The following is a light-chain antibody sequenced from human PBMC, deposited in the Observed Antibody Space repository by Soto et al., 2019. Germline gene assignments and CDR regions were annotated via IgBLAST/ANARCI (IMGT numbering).Light chain of an antibody. V-gene: IGKV3-15*01. CDR2: GAS. J-gene: IGKJ1*01. CDR3: QQYFEWPPMT. CDR1: ETVATN. Sequence: EVGMTQSASTLSVSPGERATLSCRASETVATNLAWYQQKPGQAPRLLISGASTRAAGISDRFRGSGSGTEFTLTISSLRSEDSAIYYCQQYFEWPPMTFGQGTKVDIK.